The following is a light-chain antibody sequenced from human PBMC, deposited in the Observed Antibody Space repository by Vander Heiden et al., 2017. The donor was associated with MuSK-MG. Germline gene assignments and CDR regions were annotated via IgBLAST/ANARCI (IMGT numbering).Light chain of an antibody. J-gene: IGKJ4*01. V-gene: IGKV3-15*01. CDR2: GAS. CDR1: QSISSN. Sequence: EIVMTQSPATLSVSPGEKATLSCRASQSISSNLAWYQQKPGQAPRLLIYGASTRATGFPARFSGSGSGTEFTLTISSLQSEDVAVYYCQQENNCPLTFGGGTKVEIK. CDR3: QQENNCPLT.